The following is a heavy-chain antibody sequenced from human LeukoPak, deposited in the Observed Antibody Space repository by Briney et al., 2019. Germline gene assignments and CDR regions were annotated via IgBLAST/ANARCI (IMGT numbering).Heavy chain of an antibody. D-gene: IGHD2-15*01. Sequence: GGSLRLSCAASGFTFSDYYMSWIRQAPGKGLEWVSYISSSGSTIYYADSVKGRFTISRDNAKNSLYLQMNSLRAEDTAVYYCARGALEWWKSAFDIWGKGKMVTVSS. CDR3: ARGALEWWKSAFDI. CDR2: ISSSGSTI. CDR1: GFTFSDYY. J-gene: IGHJ3*02. V-gene: IGHV3-11*04.